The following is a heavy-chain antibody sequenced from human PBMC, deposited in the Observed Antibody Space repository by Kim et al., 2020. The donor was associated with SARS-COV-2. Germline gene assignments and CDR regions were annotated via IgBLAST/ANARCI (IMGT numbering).Heavy chain of an antibody. D-gene: IGHD6-13*01. CDR3: AGGGIAAAGPFYYFDY. V-gene: IGHV3-7*04. J-gene: IGHJ4*02. Sequence: SVKGRFPIARANATNSRYLQMNSLRAEDTAVYYCAGGGIAAAGPFYYFDYWGQGTLVTVSS.